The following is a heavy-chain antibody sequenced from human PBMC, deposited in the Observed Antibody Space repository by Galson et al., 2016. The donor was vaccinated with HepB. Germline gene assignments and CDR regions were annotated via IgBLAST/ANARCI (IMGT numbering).Heavy chain of an antibody. CDR3: ARDDDYVWGTYRYTRTVPQYYFDY. J-gene: IGHJ4*02. CDR2: ISFDGSNN. CDR1: GFTFSSYA. D-gene: IGHD3-16*02. V-gene: IGHV3-30-3*01. Sequence: SGFTFSSYAMHWARQAPGKGLEWVAVISFDGSNNFYADSVKGRFTISRDNSKNTLYLQMNSLRAEDTAVYYCARDDDYVWGTYRYTRTVPQYYFDYWGQGTLVTVSS.